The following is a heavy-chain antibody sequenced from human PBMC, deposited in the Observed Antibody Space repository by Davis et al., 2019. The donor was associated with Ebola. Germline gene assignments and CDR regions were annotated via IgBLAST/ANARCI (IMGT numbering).Heavy chain of an antibody. D-gene: IGHD2-8*01. Sequence: PGGSLRLSCAASGFTFSSYAMSWVRQAPGKGLEWVSSISSSSSYIYYADSVKGRFTISRDNAKNTLYLQMNSLRAEDTAVYYCARAGTNGPYGMDVWGQGTTVTVSS. CDR1: GFTFSSYA. V-gene: IGHV3-21*01. CDR3: ARAGTNGPYGMDV. CDR2: ISSSSSYI. J-gene: IGHJ6*02.